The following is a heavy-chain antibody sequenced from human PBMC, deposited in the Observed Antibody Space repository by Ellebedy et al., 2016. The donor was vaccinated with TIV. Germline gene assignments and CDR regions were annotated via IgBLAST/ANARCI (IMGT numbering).Heavy chain of an antibody. CDR1: GITFGDSA. CDR3: ARSEMGYINSPFYFDS. D-gene: IGHD5-24*01. V-gene: IGHV3-49*03. CDR2: IRRKSYGGTA. Sequence: GGSLRLXXTASGITFGDSAMSWFRQAPGKGLEWVGFIRRKSYGGTAEYAASVKGRFTITRDDSKSIAYLQMGSLETEDTAVYYCARSEMGYINSPFYFDSWGQGTLVTVSS. J-gene: IGHJ4*02.